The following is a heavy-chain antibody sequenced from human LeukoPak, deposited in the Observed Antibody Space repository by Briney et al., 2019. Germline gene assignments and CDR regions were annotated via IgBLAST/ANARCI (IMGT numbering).Heavy chain of an antibody. D-gene: IGHD3-10*01. V-gene: IGHV4-38-2*02. CDR3: AKSNGYGLVDI. CDR1: GYSITSGYY. J-gene: IGHJ3*02. Sequence: SETLSLTCTVSGYSITSGYYWGWIRQPPGKGLEWIGSIYHTGSTNYNPSLKSRVTISLDTSRNQFSPKLNSVTAADTAVYYCAKSNGYGLVDIWGQGTMVTVSS. CDR2: IYHTGST.